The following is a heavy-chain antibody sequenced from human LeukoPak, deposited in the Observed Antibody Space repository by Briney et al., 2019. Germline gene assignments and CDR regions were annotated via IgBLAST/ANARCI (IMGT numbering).Heavy chain of an antibody. V-gene: IGHV4-39*01. D-gene: IGHD3-10*01. CDR2: IYYSGST. CDR3: ARILSRSYYGSGSYYENWFDP. J-gene: IGHJ5*02. Sequence: SETLSLTCTVSGGSISSSSYYWGWIRQPPGKGLEWIGSIYYSGSTYYNPSLKSRVTISVDTSKNQFSLKLSSVTAADTAVYYCARILSRSYYGSGSYYENWFDPWGQGTLVTVSS. CDR1: GGSISSSSYY.